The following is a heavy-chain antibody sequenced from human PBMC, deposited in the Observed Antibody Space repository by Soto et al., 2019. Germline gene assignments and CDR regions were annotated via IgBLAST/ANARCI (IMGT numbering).Heavy chain of an antibody. CDR3: ARSYEIGAFDI. CDR1: GGSISSYY. D-gene: IGHD5-12*01. Sequence: QVQLQESGPGLVKPSETLSLTCTVSGGSISSYYWSWIRQPPGKGLEWIGYIYYSGSTNYNPSLKSRVTISVDTSKNQFSLKLSSVTAADTAVYYCARSYEIGAFDIWGQGTMVTVSS. CDR2: IYYSGST. J-gene: IGHJ3*02. V-gene: IGHV4-59*01.